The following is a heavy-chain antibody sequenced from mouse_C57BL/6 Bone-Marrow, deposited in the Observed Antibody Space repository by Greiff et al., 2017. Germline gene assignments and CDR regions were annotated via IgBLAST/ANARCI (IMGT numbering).Heavy chain of an antibody. Sequence: VQLQQSGPELVKPGASVKISCKASGYTFTDYYMNWVKQSHGKSLEWIGDINPNNGGTSYNQKFKGKATLTVDKSSSTAYMELRSLTSEDSAVYYCASPYYGSSYWFAYWGQGTLVTVSA. CDR2: INPNNGGT. J-gene: IGHJ3*01. V-gene: IGHV1-26*01. CDR1: GYTFTDYY. D-gene: IGHD1-1*01. CDR3: ASPYYGSSYWFAY.